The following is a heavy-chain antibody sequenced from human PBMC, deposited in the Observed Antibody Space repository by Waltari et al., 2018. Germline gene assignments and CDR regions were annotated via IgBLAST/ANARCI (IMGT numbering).Heavy chain of an antibody. J-gene: IGHJ4*02. V-gene: IGHV4-31*03. CDR3: ASGRGSPREYYFDY. Sequence: QVQLQESGPGLVKPSQTLSLTCTVSGGSIRSGGYYCSLIPQHPGKGLEWIGYIYYSGSSDCNPSLKSRVTISVDTSKNQFSLKLRSVTAADTAVYYCASGRGSPREYYFDYWGQGTLVTVSS. D-gene: IGHD3-10*01. CDR2: IYYSGSS. CDR1: GGSIRSGGYY.